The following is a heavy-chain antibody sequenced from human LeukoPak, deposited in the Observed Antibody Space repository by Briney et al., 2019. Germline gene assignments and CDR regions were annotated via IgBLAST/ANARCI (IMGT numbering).Heavy chain of an antibody. Sequence: PGGSLRLSCTASGFTFSNYAMSWVRQAPGKGLEWVSTFSGSDGSTYYADSVKGRFTISRDNSNNTLYLQMNSLRVEDTAIYYCAKGRGYCTGGSCYSDYWGQGTLVTVSS. V-gene: IGHV3-23*01. J-gene: IGHJ4*02. D-gene: IGHD2-15*01. CDR2: FSGSDGST. CDR1: GFTFSNYA. CDR3: AKGRGYCTGGSCYSDY.